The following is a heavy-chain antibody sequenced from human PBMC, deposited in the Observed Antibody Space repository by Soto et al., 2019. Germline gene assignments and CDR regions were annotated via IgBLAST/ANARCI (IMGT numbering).Heavy chain of an antibody. D-gene: IGHD3-10*01. CDR3: ARDFKESQYYYYCMDV. CDR2: ISSSSIYT. J-gene: IGHJ6*03. CDR1: GFTFSSYS. Sequence: EVQLVESGGGLVKPGGSLRLACVVSGFTFSSYSMNWVCQDPGKGLECVSSISSSSIYTYYADSVKGRFTISRDNAKNSVYLQMNSLRAEDTAVYYCARDFKESQYYYYCMDVWGKGTTVTVSS. V-gene: IGHV3-21*06.